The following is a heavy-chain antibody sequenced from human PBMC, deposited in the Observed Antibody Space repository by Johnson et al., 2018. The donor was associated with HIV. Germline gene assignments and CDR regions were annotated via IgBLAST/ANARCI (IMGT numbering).Heavy chain of an antibody. CDR3: ARGPSSGWYRGAFDI. Sequence: QVQLVESGGDLVKPGGSLRLSCAASGFTFRDYYMSWIRQAPGKGLEWVAYISSSGSSISYADSVKGRFTISRDNAKNSLYLQMNSLRAEDTAVYYCARGPSSGWYRGAFDIWGQGTMVTVYS. D-gene: IGHD6-19*01. J-gene: IGHJ3*02. CDR2: ISSSGSSI. V-gene: IGHV3-11*04. CDR1: GFTFRDYY.